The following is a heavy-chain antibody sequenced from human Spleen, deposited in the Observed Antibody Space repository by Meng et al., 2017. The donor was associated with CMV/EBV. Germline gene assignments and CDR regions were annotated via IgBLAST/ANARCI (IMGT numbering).Heavy chain of an antibody. CDR3: ARGGITLTTSELDY. D-gene: IGHD4-11*01. Sequence: AVYGGSFSGYYWSWIRQPPGKGLEWIGEINHSGSTNYNPSLKSRVTISVDTSKNQFSLKLSSVTAADTAVYYCARGGITLTTSELDYWGQGTLVTVSS. CDR1: GGSFSGYY. CDR2: INHSGST. V-gene: IGHV4-34*01. J-gene: IGHJ4*02.